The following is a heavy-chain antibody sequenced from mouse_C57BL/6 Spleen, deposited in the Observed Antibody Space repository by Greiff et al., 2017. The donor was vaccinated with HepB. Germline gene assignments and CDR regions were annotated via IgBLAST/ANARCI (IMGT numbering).Heavy chain of an antibody. CDR3: ARRDDYDGGVDY. Sequence: VQLQQSGAELVKPGASVKLSCKASGYTFTSYWMQWVKQRPGQGLEWIGEIDPSDSYTNYNQKFKGKATLTVDTSSSTAYMQLSSLTSEDSAVYYCARRDDYDGGVDYWGQGTTLTVSS. J-gene: IGHJ2*01. CDR2: IDPSDSYT. D-gene: IGHD2-4*01. CDR1: GYTFTSYW. V-gene: IGHV1-50*01.